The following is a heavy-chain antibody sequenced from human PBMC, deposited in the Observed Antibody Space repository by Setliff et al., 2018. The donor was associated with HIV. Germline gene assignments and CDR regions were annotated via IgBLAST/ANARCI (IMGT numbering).Heavy chain of an antibody. CDR2: ISPDGSER. Sequence: PGGSLRLSCAVSGFTFRSDWMSWLRQAPGKGLEWVANISPDGSERYSVDSVKGRFTVSRDNAKTSLYLQMNSLRVEDTAVYYCAKDGSGWSQHWGQGTLVTVSS. J-gene: IGHJ1*01. CDR3: AKDGSGWSQH. V-gene: IGHV3-7*01. D-gene: IGHD6-19*01. CDR1: GFTFRSDW.